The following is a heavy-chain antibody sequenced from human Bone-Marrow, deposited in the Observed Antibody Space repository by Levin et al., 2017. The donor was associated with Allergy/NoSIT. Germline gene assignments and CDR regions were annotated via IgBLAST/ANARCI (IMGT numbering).Heavy chain of an antibody. CDR1: GYTFTVYY. V-gene: IGHV1-2*06. J-gene: IGHJ4*02. Sequence: GESLKISCKTSGYTFTVYYMHWVRQAPGQGLEWMGRINPSTGVTDYVQKFQGRATMTRDTSISTAYMELSSLRSDDTAVYYCARIGSNHNFESWGQGTLVTVSS. CDR3: ARIGSNHNFES. CDR2: INPSTGVT. D-gene: IGHD1-14*01.